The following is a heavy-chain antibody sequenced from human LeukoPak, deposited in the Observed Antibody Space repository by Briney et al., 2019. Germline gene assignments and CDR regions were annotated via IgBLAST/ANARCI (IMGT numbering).Heavy chain of an antibody. CDR2: INHSGST. J-gene: IGHJ4*02. D-gene: IGHD3-3*01. CDR1: GGSFSGYY. Sequence: SETLSLTCAVYGGSFSGYYWSWIRQPPGKGLEWIGEINHSGSTNYNPSLKSRVTISVDTSKNQFSLKLSSMTAADTAVYYCARHPIYDFWSGLLSRYFDYWGQGTLVTVSS. CDR3: ARHPIYDFWSGLLSRYFDY. V-gene: IGHV4-34*01.